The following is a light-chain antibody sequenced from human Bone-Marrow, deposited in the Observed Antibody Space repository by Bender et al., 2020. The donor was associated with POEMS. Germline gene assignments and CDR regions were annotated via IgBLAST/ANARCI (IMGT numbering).Light chain of an antibody. Sequence: QSALTQPASVSGSPGQSIAISCTGTTTDVAPYDHVSWYQQYPGKAPKLMIYDVTKRPSGVSYRFSGSKSGNTASLTISGLQADDEADYYCCSYAGSNTFVFGTGTKVTVL. CDR1: TTDVAPYDH. J-gene: IGLJ1*01. CDR3: CSYAGSNTFV. CDR2: DVT. V-gene: IGLV2-23*02.